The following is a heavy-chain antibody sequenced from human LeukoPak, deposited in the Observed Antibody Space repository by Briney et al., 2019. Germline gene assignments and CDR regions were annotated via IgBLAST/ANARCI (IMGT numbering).Heavy chain of an antibody. Sequence: PGGSLRLSCAASGFTFSSYAMSWVRQAPGKGLEWVSAISGSGGSTYYADSVKGRFTISRDNSKNTLYLQMNSLRAEDTAVYYCAKPRSGSYGRYYFDYWGQGTLVTVSS. CDR2: ISGSGGST. V-gene: IGHV3-23*01. D-gene: IGHD1-26*01. J-gene: IGHJ4*02. CDR3: AKPRSGSYGRYYFDY. CDR1: GFTFSSYA.